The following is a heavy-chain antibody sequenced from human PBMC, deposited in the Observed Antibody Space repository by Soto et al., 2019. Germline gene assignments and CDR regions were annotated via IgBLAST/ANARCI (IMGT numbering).Heavy chain of an antibody. D-gene: IGHD7-27*01. CDR1: WVTLDDYA. CDR2: ISWNSGSI. V-gene: IGHV3-9*01. CDR3: AKDPGVRSAALSWDLFDY. J-gene: IGHJ4*02. Sequence: GGALRLSRAAPWVTLDDYAMPWVRQAPGKGPEWVSGISWNSGSIGYADSVKGRFTISRDNAKNSLYLQMNSLRAEDTALYYCAKDPGVRSAALSWDLFDYWGQGTLVTVSS.